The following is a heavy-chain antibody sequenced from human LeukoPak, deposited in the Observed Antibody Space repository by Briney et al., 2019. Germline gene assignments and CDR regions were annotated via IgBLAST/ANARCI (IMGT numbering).Heavy chain of an antibody. Sequence: PSETLSLTCTVSGVSISSINYYWGWIRQPPGKGLEWIGSIYYSGSTFYNPSLKSRVTISVDTSKNQFSLKVASVTAADTAVYYCARLETLQPDAFDIWGQGTMVTVSS. CDR2: IYYSGST. CDR3: ARLETLQPDAFDI. D-gene: IGHD1-14*01. J-gene: IGHJ3*02. V-gene: IGHV4-39*01. CDR1: GVSISSINYY.